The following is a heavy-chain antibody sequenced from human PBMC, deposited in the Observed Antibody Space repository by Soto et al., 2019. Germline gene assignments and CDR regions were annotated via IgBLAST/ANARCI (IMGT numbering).Heavy chain of an antibody. J-gene: IGHJ4*02. D-gene: IGHD3-3*01. V-gene: IGHV3-7*01. Sequence: GSLRLSCAASGFTFSSYWMRWVRQAPGKGLEWVANIKQDGSEKYYVDSVKGRFTISRDNAKNSLYLQMNSLRAEDTAVYYCARSFYDFWSGYPYYFDYWGQGTLVTVSS. CDR2: IKQDGSEK. CDR3: ARSFYDFWSGYPYYFDY. CDR1: GFTFSSYW.